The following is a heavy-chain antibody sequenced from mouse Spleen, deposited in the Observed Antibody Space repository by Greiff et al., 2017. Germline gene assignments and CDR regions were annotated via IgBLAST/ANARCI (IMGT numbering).Heavy chain of an antibody. Sequence: DVKLVESGGGLVKPGGSLKLSCAASGFTFSSYAMSWVRQTPEKRLEWVATISSGGSYTYYPDSVKGRFTISRDNAKNTLYLQMSSLRSEDTAMYYCARQGGVLRSYFDYWGQGTTLTVSS. V-gene: IGHV5-9-3*01. CDR1: GFTFSSYA. J-gene: IGHJ2*01. D-gene: IGHD1-1*01. CDR3: ARQGGVLRSYFDY. CDR2: ISSGGSYT.